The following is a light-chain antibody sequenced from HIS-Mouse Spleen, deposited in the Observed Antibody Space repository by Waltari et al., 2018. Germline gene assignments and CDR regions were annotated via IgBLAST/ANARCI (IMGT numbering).Light chain of an antibody. CDR2: LGS. J-gene: IGKJ3*01. Sequence: DIVMTQSPLSLPVTPGEPASISFRSSPSLLHSNGYNYLDWYLQKPGQSPQLLIYLGSNRASGVPDRFSGSGSGTDFTLKISRVEAEDVGVYYCMQALQTPSFGPGTKVDIK. V-gene: IGKV2-28*01. CDR1: PSLLHSNGYNY. CDR3: MQALQTPS.